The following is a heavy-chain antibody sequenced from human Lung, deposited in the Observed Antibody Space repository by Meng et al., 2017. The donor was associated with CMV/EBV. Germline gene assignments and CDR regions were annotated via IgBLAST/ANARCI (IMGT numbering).Heavy chain of an antibody. D-gene: IGHD1-1*01. V-gene: IGHV3-15*01. CDR1: GLSFSDSW. J-gene: IGHJ4*02. CDR2: IKSKVDGGTT. CDR3: TTGRGGYNAEDY. Sequence: EVRLVESGGGRRKPGGCLRPAGLISGLSFSDSWMSWVRQAPGKGLEWVGLIKSKVDGGTTDYAAPLRGRFSISRDDSKNTMYLQMNSLKTDDTAVYYCTTGRGGYNAEDYWGQGTLVTVSS.